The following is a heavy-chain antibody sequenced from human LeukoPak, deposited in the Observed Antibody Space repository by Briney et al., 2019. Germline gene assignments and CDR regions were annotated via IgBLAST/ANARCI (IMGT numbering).Heavy chain of an antibody. D-gene: IGHD4-17*01. V-gene: IGHV3-23*01. CDR1: GFTFSNYA. Sequence: GGSLRLSCAASGFTFSNYAMSWVSQAPGKGLEWVSAISGGGRSTYYADSVKGRFTISRDSSTNTLYLQMNSLRAEDTAVYYCAKDRTTVTTFDAFDIWGQGTMVTVSS. CDR2: ISGGGRST. CDR3: AKDRTTVTTFDAFDI. J-gene: IGHJ3*02.